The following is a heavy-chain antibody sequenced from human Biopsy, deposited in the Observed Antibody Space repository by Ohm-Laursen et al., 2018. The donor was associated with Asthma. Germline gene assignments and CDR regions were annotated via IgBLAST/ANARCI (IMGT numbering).Heavy chain of an antibody. CDR3: VRDGTDDAFDI. Sequence: RSLRLSCTASGFVFRSHAMHWVRQAPGKGLEWVGVISKDASTQDYADSVKGRFTMARDNSKNTLDLQMNSLREEDTAVYYCVRDGTDDAFDIWGQGTVVSVSS. CDR2: ISKDASTQ. V-gene: IGHV3-30*01. D-gene: IGHD1-1*01. J-gene: IGHJ3*02. CDR1: GFVFRSHA.